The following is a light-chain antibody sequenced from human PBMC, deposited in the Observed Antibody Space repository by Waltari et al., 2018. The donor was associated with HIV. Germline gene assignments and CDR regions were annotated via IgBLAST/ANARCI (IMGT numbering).Light chain of an antibody. CDR2: DTS. V-gene: IGKV1-33*01. Sequence: DIQLTQSPPSLSASVGDRVTITCQASQDINIYLNWYQQKPGKAPKFLIYDTSNLEAGVTSRFSRSGSGTHFTLTINNLQPEDIATHYCQHYHSLPPTFGPGTKVNI. J-gene: IGKJ3*01. CDR3: QHYHSLPPT. CDR1: QDINIY.